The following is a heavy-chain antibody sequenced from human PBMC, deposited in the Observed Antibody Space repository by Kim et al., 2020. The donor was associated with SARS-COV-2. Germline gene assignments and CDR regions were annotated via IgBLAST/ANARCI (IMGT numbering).Heavy chain of an antibody. CDR2: GYYIGKP. CDR1: GGSLSSSSYY. CDR3: VSHKRYCSGWSVAVYY. V-gene: IGHV4-39*01. J-gene: IGHJ6*01. D-gene: IGHD6-19*01. Sequence: SETLSLTCTVSGGSLSSSSYYWGWIRQPPGQGLEWIGTGYYIGKPYYNPSLRSRVTISVDKSQNQFSLKMGSVNAADTAVYYCVSHKRYCSGWSVAVYY.